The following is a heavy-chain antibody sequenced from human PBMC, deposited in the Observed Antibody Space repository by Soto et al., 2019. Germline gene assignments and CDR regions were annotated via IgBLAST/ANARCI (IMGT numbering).Heavy chain of an antibody. CDR2: IIPIFGTA. J-gene: IGHJ4*02. CDR1: GGTFSSYA. D-gene: IGHD2-15*01. Sequence: QVQLVQSGAEVKKPGSSVKVSCKASGGTFSSYAISWVRQAPGQGLEWMGGIIPIFGTANYAQKFQGRVTITADESTSTADMELSSLRSEDTAVYYCARDEGYCSGGSCYYFDYWGQGTLVTVSS. CDR3: ARDEGYCSGGSCYYFDY. V-gene: IGHV1-69*01.